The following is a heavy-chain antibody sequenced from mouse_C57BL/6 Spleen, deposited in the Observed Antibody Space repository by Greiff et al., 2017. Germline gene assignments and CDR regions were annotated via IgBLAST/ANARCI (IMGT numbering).Heavy chain of an antibody. CDR1: GYTFTSYG. V-gene: IGHV1-58*01. Sequence: EVKLMESGAELVRPGSSVKMSCKTSGYTFTSYGINWVKQRPGQGLEWIGYLYIGNGYTEYNEKFKGKATLTSDTSSRTGYMQLSSLTSEDSAIYFCARAATTVVAPYFDYWGKGTTLTVSS. CDR2: LYIGNGYT. D-gene: IGHD1-1*01. J-gene: IGHJ2*01. CDR3: ARAATTVVAPYFDY.